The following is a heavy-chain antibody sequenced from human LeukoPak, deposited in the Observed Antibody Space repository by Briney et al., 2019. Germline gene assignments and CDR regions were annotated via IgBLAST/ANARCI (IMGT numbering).Heavy chain of an antibody. V-gene: IGHV3-30*02. J-gene: IGHJ4*02. CDR2: PSSHETNI. CDR1: GFTFSNYG. D-gene: IGHD2-8*02. Sequence: GGSLRLSCAPSGFTFSNYGMQWVRQAPGKGVEWVAYPSSHETNINYPDPVKLPFTVSRDTSNTTLYLQINGLRGDDTAVYYCAKVGSWSCTDWGQGTLVTVSS. CDR3: AKVGSWSCTD.